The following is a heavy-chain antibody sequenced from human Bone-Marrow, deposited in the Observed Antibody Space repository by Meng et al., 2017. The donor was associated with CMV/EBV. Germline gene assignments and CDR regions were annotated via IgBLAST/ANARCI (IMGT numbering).Heavy chain of an antibody. Sequence: SETLSLTCAVYGGSFSGYYWSWIRQPPGKGLEWIGEINHSGSTNYNPSLKSRVTISVDTSKNQFSLKLSSVTAADTAVYYCARGRGYAINFDYWGQGTLVTVSS. CDR2: INHSGST. V-gene: IGHV4-34*01. CDR3: ARGRGYAINFDY. J-gene: IGHJ4*02. CDR1: GGSFSGYY. D-gene: IGHD6-25*01.